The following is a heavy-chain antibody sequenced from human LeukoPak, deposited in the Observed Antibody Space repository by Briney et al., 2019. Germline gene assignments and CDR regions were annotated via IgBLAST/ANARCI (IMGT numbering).Heavy chain of an antibody. J-gene: IGHJ4*02. CDR1: GFTISSYA. Sequence: GGSLRLSCAASGFTISSYAMSWVRKGQGQGLGWVSAISGSGGGTYYADSVKGRFTISRDNSKNTLYLQMNSLRAEDTAVYYCAKPAISGDNDYLGQGTLVTVSS. D-gene: IGHD3-10*01. CDR3: AKPAISGDNDY. V-gene: IGHV3-23*01. CDR2: ISGSGGGT.